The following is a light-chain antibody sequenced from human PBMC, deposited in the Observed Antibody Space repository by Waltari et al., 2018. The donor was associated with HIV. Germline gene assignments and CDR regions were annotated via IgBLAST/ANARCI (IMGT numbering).Light chain of an antibody. J-gene: IGLJ2*01. Sequence: QSALAQPASVSGSPGQSITISCTGTRSDVGGYNYVSWYHKHPGKAPKLMIYDVSNRPSGVSNRFSGSKSGNTASLTISGLQAEDEADYYCSSYTSSSTLVFGGGTKLTVL. CDR3: SSYTSSSTLV. V-gene: IGLV2-14*03. CDR2: DVS. CDR1: RSDVGGYNY.